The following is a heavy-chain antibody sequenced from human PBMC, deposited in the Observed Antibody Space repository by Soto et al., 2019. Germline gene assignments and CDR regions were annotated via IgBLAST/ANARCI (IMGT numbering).Heavy chain of an antibody. CDR1: QDSINNANYY. J-gene: IGHJ5*02. V-gene: IGHV4-31*03. CDR2: IYYTGTT. CDR3: ARASISRAVVRSRHGGIVP. Sequence: TLALTSTVHQDSINNANYYWTGIRHNTMKGLEWIGYIYYTGTTYYSPSLESRVAISVDTSQNQFSLKLGAVTAADTAVYFCARASISRAVVRSRHGGIVPWGQTILVT. D-gene: IGHD3-16*01.